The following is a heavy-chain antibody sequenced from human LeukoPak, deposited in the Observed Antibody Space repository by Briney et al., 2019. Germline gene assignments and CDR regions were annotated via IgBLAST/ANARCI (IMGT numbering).Heavy chain of an antibody. D-gene: IGHD2-2*02. Sequence: ASVKVSCKASGYTFTGYYMHWVRQAPRQGLEWMGWINPNSGGTNYAQKFQGRVTMTRDTSISTAYMELSRLRSDDTAVYYCASRVVPAAIGGYWFDPWGQGTLVTVSS. CDR3: ASRVVPAAIGGYWFDP. CDR1: GYTFTGYY. CDR2: INPNSGGT. V-gene: IGHV1-2*02. J-gene: IGHJ5*02.